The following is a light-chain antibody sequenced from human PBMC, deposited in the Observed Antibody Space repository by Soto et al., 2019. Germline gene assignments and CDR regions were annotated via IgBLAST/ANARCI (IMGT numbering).Light chain of an antibody. CDR3: QQYDNRPLT. CDR1: QDITNY. Sequence: DIPLTQSPPSLSASVGDAVTITCQASQDITNYLNWYQQRSGKSPKLLIFDAANLERGVPSRFSGSGSGTHFTFTISSLQHEDGATYYCQQYDNRPLTFGGGTKME. CDR2: DAA. J-gene: IGKJ4*01. V-gene: IGKV1-33*01.